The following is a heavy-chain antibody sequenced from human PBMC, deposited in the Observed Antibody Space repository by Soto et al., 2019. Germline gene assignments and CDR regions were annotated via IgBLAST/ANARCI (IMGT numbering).Heavy chain of an antibody. V-gene: IGHV3-74*01. CDR1: GFTFSSYW. Sequence: PGGSLRLSCAASGFTFSSYWMHWARQAPGKGLVWVSRIKSDGSITTYADSVKGRFTISRDNAKNTLYLQMNSLRVEDTAVYYCAGGDPYYNHYMGVWGKGTTVTVSS. CDR2: IKSDGSIT. D-gene: IGHD4-17*01. CDR3: AGGDPYYNHYMGV. J-gene: IGHJ6*03.